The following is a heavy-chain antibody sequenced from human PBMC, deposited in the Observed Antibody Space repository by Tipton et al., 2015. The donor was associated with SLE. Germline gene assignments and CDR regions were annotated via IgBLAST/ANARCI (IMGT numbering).Heavy chain of an antibody. J-gene: IGHJ4*02. CDR3: AKENSENFLPPNFFDS. CDR1: GGSISGYY. Sequence: TLSLTCTVSGGSISGYYWSWIRQSPGKGLEWIGYIYYTGGANYNPSLKSRVTISVDTSKNQFSLRLNSLTTADTAVYYCAKENSENFLPPNFFDSWGQGRLVTVSS. V-gene: IGHV4-59*01. CDR2: IYYTGGA. D-gene: IGHD1-26*01.